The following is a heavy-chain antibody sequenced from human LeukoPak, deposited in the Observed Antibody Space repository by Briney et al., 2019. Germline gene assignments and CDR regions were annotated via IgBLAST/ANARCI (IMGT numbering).Heavy chain of an antibody. V-gene: IGHV3-30*18. Sequence: GRSLRLSCAAAGFTFSSYGMHWVRQAPGKGLEWGAVISYDGSNKYYADSVKGRFTISRDNSKNTLYLQMNSLRAEDTAVYYCAKDGRIAVAGFFDYWGQGTLVTVSS. CDR1: GFTFSSYG. CDR2: ISYDGSNK. CDR3: AKDGRIAVAGFFDY. D-gene: IGHD6-19*01. J-gene: IGHJ4*02.